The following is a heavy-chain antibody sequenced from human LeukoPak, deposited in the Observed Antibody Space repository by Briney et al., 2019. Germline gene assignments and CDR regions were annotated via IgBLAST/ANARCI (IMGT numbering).Heavy chain of an antibody. J-gene: IGHJ4*02. V-gene: IGHV1-8*01. CDR1: GYTFTSYD. CDR2: MNPNSGNT. Sequence: ASVKVSCKASGYTFTSYDINWVRQATGQGLEWMGWMNPNSGNTGYAQKFQGRVTMTRNTSISTAYMELSSLRSEDTAVYYCARGRRAYSSGEGTFDYWGQGTLVTVSS. D-gene: IGHD6-19*01. CDR3: ARGRRAYSSGEGTFDY.